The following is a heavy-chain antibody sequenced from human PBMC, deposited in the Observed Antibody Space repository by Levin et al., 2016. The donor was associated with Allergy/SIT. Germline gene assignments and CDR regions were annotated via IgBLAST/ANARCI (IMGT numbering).Heavy chain of an antibody. CDR2: IDPSDSYT. Sequence: VRQAPGKGLEWMGRIDPSDSYTNYSPSFQGHVTISADKSISTAYLQWSSLKASDTAMYYCARLGDYSNYEGMGYFDYWGQGTLVTVSS. J-gene: IGHJ4*02. CDR3: ARLGDYSNYEGMGYFDY. D-gene: IGHD4-11*01. V-gene: IGHV5-10-1*01.